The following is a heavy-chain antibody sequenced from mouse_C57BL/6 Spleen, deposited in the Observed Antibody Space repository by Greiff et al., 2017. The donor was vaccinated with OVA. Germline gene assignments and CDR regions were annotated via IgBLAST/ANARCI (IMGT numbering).Heavy chain of an antibody. V-gene: IGHV5-4*03. J-gene: IGHJ3*01. Sequence: EVMLVESGVGLVKPGGSLKLSCAASGFTFSSYAMSWVRQTPEKRLEWVATISDGGSYTYYPDNVKGRFTISRDNAKNNLYLQMSHLKSEDTAMYYCARGGAAQAPFAYWGQGTLVTVSA. CDR3: ARGGAAQAPFAY. CDR2: ISDGGSYT. CDR1: GFTFSSYA. D-gene: IGHD3-2*02.